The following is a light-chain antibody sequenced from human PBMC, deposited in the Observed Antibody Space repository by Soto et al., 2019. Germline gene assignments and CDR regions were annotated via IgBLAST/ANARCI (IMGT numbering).Light chain of an antibody. J-gene: IGKJ4*01. Sequence: EIVLTQSPATLSLSPGESATLSCKASQSVRTFLAWYQQKPGQTPRLLIYDASKRATGIPARFSGSGSGTDFTLTISSLEPEDCAVYYCQQRSNWPPALSFGGGTKVEI. CDR3: QQRSNWPPALS. V-gene: IGKV3-11*01. CDR2: DAS. CDR1: QSVRTF.